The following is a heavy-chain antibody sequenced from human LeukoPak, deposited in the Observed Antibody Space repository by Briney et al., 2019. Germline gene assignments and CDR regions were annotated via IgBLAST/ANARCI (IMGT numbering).Heavy chain of an antibody. D-gene: IGHD6-13*01. V-gene: IGHV3-30-3*01. CDR1: GFTFSSYA. CDR2: ISYDGSNK. Sequence: GSLRLSCAASGFTFSSYAMHWVRQAPGKGLEWVAVISYDGSNKYYADSVKGRFTISRDNSKNTLYLQMNSLRAEDMAVYYCARQADSSSWYIDYWGQGTLVTVSS. CDR3: ARQADSSSWYIDY. J-gene: IGHJ4*02.